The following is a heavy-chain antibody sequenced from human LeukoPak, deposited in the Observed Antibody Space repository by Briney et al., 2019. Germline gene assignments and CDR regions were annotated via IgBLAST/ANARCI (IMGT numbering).Heavy chain of an antibody. CDR1: RFTFENCA. CDR3: VRDVDI. CDR2: ISWNGGII. Sequence: GGSLRLSCAASRFTFENCAMHWVRQAPGKGLEWVSGISWNGGIIGYADSVKGRFTISRDNAKNSLYLQMNSLRVEDTALYYCVRDVDIWGQGTLVTVSS. D-gene: IGHD5-24*01. J-gene: IGHJ4*02. V-gene: IGHV3-9*01.